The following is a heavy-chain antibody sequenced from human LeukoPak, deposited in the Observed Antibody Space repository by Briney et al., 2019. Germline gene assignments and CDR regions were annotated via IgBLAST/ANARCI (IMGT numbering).Heavy chain of an antibody. CDR2: IYHTGTT. CDR3: AGLTYNWFDP. V-gene: IGHV4-4*02. Sequence: PSGTLSLTCDVSDGSINSSDWWSWVRQPPGKGLEWIGEIYHTGTTNYNPSLKSRVTMSLDKSKNQFSLKLNSVTAADTAVYSCAGLTYNWFDPWGQGTLVTVSS. J-gene: IGHJ5*02. CDR1: DGSINSSDW. D-gene: IGHD3-9*01.